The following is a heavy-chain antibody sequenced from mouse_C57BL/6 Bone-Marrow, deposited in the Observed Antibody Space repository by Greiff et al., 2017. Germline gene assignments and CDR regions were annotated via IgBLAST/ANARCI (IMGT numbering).Heavy chain of an antibody. CDR2: IVPSCSYT. CDR1: GYTFTRYW. V-gene: IGHV1-50*01. D-gene: IGHD2-3*01. CDR3: ARDGCYWDFDV. J-gene: IGHJ1*03. Sequence: QVQPQQPGAELVKPGASVKLSCKASGYTFTRYWMQWVKQRPGQGLEWNGEIVPSCSYTTYNQKVKGKATLTVDTSSRSACMQLSSLTSEDSAVYSCARDGCYWDFDVWGTGTTVTVS.